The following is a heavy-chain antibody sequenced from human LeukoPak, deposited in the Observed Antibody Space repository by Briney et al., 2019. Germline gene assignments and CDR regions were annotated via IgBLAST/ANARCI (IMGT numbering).Heavy chain of an antibody. V-gene: IGHV1-46*01. J-gene: IGHJ4*02. CDR2: INPSGGST. CDR1: GYTFTTYY. Sequence: ASVXVSCKASGYTFTTYYMHWVRQAPGQGLVWMGIINPSGGSTTYAQKFQGRVTMTRDTSTSTVYMELSSLRSEDTAVYYCAREAANAFDYWGQGTLVTVSS. D-gene: IGHD4/OR15-4a*01. CDR3: AREAANAFDY.